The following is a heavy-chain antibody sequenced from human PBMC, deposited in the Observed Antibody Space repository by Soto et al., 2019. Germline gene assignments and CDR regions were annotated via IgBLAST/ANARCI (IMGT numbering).Heavy chain of an antibody. J-gene: IGHJ6*02. V-gene: IGHV4-34*01. Sequence: SETLSLTCAVYGGSFSGYYWSWIRQPPGKGLEWIGEINHSGSTNYNPSLKSRVTISVDTSKNQFSLKLSSVTAADTAVYYWAREGKAAYYYYYGMDVWGQGTTVTVSS. CDR3: AREGKAAYYYYYGMDV. CDR1: GGSFSGYY. D-gene: IGHD2-15*01. CDR2: INHSGST.